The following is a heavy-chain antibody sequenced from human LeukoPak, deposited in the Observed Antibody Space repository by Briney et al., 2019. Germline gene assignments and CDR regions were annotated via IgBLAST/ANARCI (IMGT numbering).Heavy chain of an antibody. CDR2: INPNSGGT. CDR3: ARERTLTSCYDY. Sequence: ASVKVSFKASGYTFTGYYMHWVRRAPGQGLEWMGWINPNSGGTNYAQKFQGRVTMTRDTSISTAYMELSRLRSDDTAVYYCARERTLTSCYDYWGQGTLVTVSS. V-gene: IGHV1-2*02. CDR1: GYTFTGYY. D-gene: IGHD2-15*01. J-gene: IGHJ4*02.